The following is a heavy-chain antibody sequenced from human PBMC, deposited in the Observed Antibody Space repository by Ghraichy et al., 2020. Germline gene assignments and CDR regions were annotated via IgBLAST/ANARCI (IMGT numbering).Heavy chain of an antibody. CDR1: GGTFSSYA. CDR3: ARVFSSGYYVLGPLGY. V-gene: IGHV1-69*04. CDR2: IIPILGIA. J-gene: IGHJ4*02. D-gene: IGHD3-22*01. Sequence: SVKVSCKASGGTFSSYAISWVRQAPGQGLEWMGRIIPILGIANYAQKFQGRVTITADKSTSTAYMELSSLRSEDTAVYYCARVFSSGYYVLGPLGYWGQGTLVTVSS.